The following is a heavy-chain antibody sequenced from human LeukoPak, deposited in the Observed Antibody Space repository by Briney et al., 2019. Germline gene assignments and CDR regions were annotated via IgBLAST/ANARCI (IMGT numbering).Heavy chain of an antibody. D-gene: IGHD6-19*01. CDR3: ARGVEQWLVRPLGY. J-gene: IGHJ4*02. Sequence: ASVKVSCKASGYTFTNYGISWVRQAPGQGLEWMGWISPYNGNTNYAQKLQGRVTMTTDTSTTTAYMDLRSLRSDDTAVCYCARGVEQWLVRPLGYWGQGTLVTVSS. V-gene: IGHV1-18*01. CDR2: ISPYNGNT. CDR1: GYTFTNYG.